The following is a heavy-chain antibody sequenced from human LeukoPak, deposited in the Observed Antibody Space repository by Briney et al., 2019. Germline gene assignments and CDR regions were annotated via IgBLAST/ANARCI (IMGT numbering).Heavy chain of an antibody. CDR3: ARERATNYGMDV. J-gene: IGHJ6*02. Sequence: SETLSLTCTVSGGSISSYYWSWIRQPPGKGLERIGYIFYSGSTSTNYHPSLKSRVTISVDTSKNQFSLRLNSVTAADTAVYYCARERATNYGMDVWGQGTTVTVSS. D-gene: IGHD5-12*01. V-gene: IGHV4-59*01. CDR2: IFYSGSTST. CDR1: GGSISSYY.